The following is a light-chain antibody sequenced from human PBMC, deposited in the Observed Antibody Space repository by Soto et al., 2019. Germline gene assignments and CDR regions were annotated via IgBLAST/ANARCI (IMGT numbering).Light chain of an antibody. Sequence: EIVLTQSPATLSLSPGERATLSCRASQSVGTYFAWYQQKPGQAPRLLIYDSSNRATGIPARFSGSGSGTDFTLTTSSLEPEDFAVYYCQQRSDWPSTFGGGTKVESK. CDR3: QQRSDWPST. J-gene: IGKJ4*01. CDR2: DSS. CDR1: QSVGTY. V-gene: IGKV3-11*01.